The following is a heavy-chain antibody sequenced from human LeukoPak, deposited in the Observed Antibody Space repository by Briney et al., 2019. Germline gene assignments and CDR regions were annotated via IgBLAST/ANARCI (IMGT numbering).Heavy chain of an antibody. D-gene: IGHD2-15*01. CDR3: ASGQGYCSGGSCYSGYYGMDV. J-gene: IGHJ6*02. CDR1: GGSISSYY. Sequence: SETLCLTCTVSGGSISSYYWRWIPQPPGKGLEWIGYIYYSGSTNYNPSLKSRVTRSVDASKNQFSLKLSSVTAADTAVYYCASGQGYCSGGSCYSGYYGMDVWGQGTTVTVSS. V-gene: IGHV4-59*01. CDR2: IYYSGST.